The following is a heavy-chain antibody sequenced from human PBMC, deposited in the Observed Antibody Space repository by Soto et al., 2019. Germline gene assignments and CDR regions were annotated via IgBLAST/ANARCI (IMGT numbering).Heavy chain of an antibody. J-gene: IGHJ4*02. CDR3: ARDIFGYYYDSSGYYYDY. CDR1: GYTFTSYA. V-gene: IGHV1-3*01. Sequence: ASVKVSCKASGYTFTSYAMHWVRQDPGQRLEWMGWINAGNGNTKYSQKFQGRVTITRDTSASTAYMELSSLRSEDTAVYYCARDIFGYYYDSSGYYYDYWGQGTLVTVSS. CDR2: INAGNGNT. D-gene: IGHD3-22*01.